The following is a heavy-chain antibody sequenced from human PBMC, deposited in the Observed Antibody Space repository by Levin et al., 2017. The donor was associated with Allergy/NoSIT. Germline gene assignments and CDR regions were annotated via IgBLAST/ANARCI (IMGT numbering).Heavy chain of an antibody. V-gene: IGHV3-74*01. D-gene: IGHD5/OR15-5a*01. J-gene: IGHJ4*02. CDR1: GFTVSSNW. CDR2: INEYESWT. CDR3: ARDLSVSRDF. Sequence: GGSLRLSCAASGFTVSSNWMHWVRQSPGEGLVWVSRINEYESWTTYADSVKGRFTISRDNAKNTFYLQMNSLRDDDTAFYYLARDLSVSRDFWGQGTLVTVSS.